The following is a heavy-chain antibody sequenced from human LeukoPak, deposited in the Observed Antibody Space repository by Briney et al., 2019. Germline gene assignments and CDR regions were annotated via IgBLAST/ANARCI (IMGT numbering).Heavy chain of an antibody. CDR1: GFTVSDNY. CDR2: INSGGYT. J-gene: IGHJ4*02. CDR3: ARRPVNAYSFDS. D-gene: IGHD3-16*01. Sequence: PGGSLRLSCAASGFTVSDNYLSWARQAPGKGLQWVSFINSGGYTSYADSVKGRFTISRDNSKNTLYLQLNNLRADDTAVYYCARRPVNAYSFDSWGQGTLVTVSS. V-gene: IGHV3-53*01.